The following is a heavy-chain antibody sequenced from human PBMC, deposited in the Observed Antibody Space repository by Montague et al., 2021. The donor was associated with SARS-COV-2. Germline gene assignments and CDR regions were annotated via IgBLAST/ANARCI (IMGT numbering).Heavy chain of an antibody. CDR2: IFYRGNT. CDR3: ARLTTSGSIA. D-gene: IGHD6-19*01. CDR1: GGSTNNTSYY. V-gene: IGHV4-39*01. Sequence: SETLSLTCTVSGGSTNNTSYYWGWIRQPPGKGLEWIGSIFYRGNTHYNASLKSRVTVSVDTSKNQFSLNLTSVTAADRALYYCARLTTSGSIAWGQGTLVTVSS. J-gene: IGHJ5*02.